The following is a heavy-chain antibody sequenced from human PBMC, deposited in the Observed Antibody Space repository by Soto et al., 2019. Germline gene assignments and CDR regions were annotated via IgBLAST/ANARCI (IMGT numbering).Heavy chain of an antibody. D-gene: IGHD3-3*01. CDR2: IFHSGIT. Sequence: PSETLSLTCFISGGSFSNDYWTWIRQSPGKGLEWIGYIFHSGITDYNPSVKSRVTISADTSKNQFSLNLRSVTAADTAVYYCARAEWLHWFDPWGQGTLVTVSS. J-gene: IGHJ5*02. V-gene: IGHV4-59*12. CDR1: GGSFSNDY. CDR3: ARAEWLHWFDP.